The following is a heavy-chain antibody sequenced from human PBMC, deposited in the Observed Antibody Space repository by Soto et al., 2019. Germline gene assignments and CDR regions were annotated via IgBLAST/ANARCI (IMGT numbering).Heavy chain of an antibody. CDR1: GFSLSTSGMS. J-gene: IGHJ4*02. CDR2: IDWDGDK. D-gene: IGHD6-13*01. CDR3: ARRGFNSSWYSYYFDY. Sequence: SGPTLVNPPQTLTLTCTFSGFSLSTSGMSVSWIRQSPGKALEWLALIDWDGDKHYSTSLKTRLTISKDTSKNQVVLTMANLDPVDTATYFRARRGFNSSWYSYYFDYGGQGALVTVSS. V-gene: IGHV2-70*01.